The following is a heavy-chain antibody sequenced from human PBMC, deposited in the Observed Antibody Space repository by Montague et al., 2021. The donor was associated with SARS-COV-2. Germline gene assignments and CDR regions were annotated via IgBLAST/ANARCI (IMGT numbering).Heavy chain of an antibody. CDR2: CCLPGNN. Sequence: SETLSLTCAVSGDSVIMENWRRSEEHTPELQPPWHGVCCLPGNNKYQPSRKSRVSMLVDKSWNQFSLRLTSVTAADTAIYYCAGKGSGRSDLAYWGQGTLVTVSS. D-gene: IGHD1-26*01. CDR1: GDSVIMENW. J-gene: IGHJ4*02. V-gene: IGHV4-4*02. CDR3: AGKGSGRSDLAY.